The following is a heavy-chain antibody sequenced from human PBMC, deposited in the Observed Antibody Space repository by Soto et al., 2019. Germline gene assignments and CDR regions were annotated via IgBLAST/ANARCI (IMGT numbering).Heavy chain of an antibody. J-gene: IGHJ6*02. CDR1: GVSFSNYD. V-gene: IGHV3-30*18. CDR2: ISYDGSNK. CDR3: AKDLLMVRGPYGMDV. Sequence: QVQLVESGGGEVQPGRSLRLSCAASGVSFSNYDMHWVRQAPGKGLEWVAVISYDGSNKHYADSVEGRFTISRDNSKNSLYLQMNSLRAEDTAVYYCAKDLLMVRGPYGMDVWGQGTTVTVSS. D-gene: IGHD3-10*01.